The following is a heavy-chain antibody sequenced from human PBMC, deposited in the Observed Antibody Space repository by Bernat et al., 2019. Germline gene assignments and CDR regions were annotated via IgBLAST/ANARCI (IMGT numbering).Heavy chain of an antibody. CDR2: IYYSGST. J-gene: IGHJ4*02. CDR3: ARHAIRDGYRWPHNDY. V-gene: IGHV4-59*08. D-gene: IGHD5-12*01. Sequence: QVQLQESGPGLVKPSETLSLTCTVSGGSISSYYWSWIRQPPGKGLEWIGYIYYSGSTNYNPSLKSRVTISVDTSKNQFSLKLSSVTAADTAVYYCARHAIRDGYRWPHNDYWGQGTLVTVSS. CDR1: GGSISSYY.